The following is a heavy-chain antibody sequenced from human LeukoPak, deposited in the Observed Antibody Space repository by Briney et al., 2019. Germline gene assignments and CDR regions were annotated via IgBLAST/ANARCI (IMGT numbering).Heavy chain of an antibody. CDR2: TYYRSRWYK. D-gene: IGHD3-9*01. Sequence: SQTLSLTCVISGDSVSNNSVSWNWIRQSPSRGLEWLGRTYYRSRWYKDYAVSVKSRITINPDTSKNQFSLQLNSVTPEDTAVYYCARWLTTWGQGTLVTVSS. CDR3: ARWLTT. V-gene: IGHV6-1*01. CDR1: GDSVSNNSVS. J-gene: IGHJ5*02.